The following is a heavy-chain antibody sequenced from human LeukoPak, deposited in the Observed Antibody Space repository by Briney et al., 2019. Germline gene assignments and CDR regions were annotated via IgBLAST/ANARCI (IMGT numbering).Heavy chain of an antibody. CDR1: GYTSTSYY. CDR2: ISPYNGNT. Sequence: ASVTVSFKASGYTSTSYYMHWVRQAPGQGLEWMGWISPYNGNTNYAQNLQGRVTITADTSTSTAYMELRSLTSDDTAVYYCARDPGPYYESGGAYAYWGQGTLVTVSS. V-gene: IGHV1-18*04. J-gene: IGHJ4*02. CDR3: ARDPGPYYESGGAYAY. D-gene: IGHD3-22*01.